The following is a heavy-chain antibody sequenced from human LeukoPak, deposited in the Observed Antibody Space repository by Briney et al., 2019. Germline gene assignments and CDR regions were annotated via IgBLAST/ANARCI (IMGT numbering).Heavy chain of an antibody. CDR2: INHSGST. Sequence: PSETLSLTCAVYGGSFSGYYWSWIRQPPGKGLEWIGEINHSGSTNYNPSLKSRVTISVDTSKNQFSLKLSSVTAADTAVYYCAREHCSSTSCPEYFQHWGQGTLATVSS. V-gene: IGHV4-34*01. CDR1: GGSFSGYY. CDR3: AREHCSSTSCPEYFQH. J-gene: IGHJ1*01. D-gene: IGHD2-2*01.